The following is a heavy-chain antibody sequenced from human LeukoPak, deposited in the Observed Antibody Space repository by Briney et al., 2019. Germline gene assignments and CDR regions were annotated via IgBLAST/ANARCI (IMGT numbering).Heavy chain of an antibody. Sequence: ASVKVSCKASGGTFSSYAISWVRQAPGQGLEWMGGIIPIFGTANYAQKSQGRVTITADESTSTAYMELSSLRSEDTAVYYCARYRPGAATYYYYYGMDVWGQGTTVTVSS. D-gene: IGHD2-15*01. CDR2: IIPIFGTA. CDR3: ARYRPGAATYYYYYGMDV. V-gene: IGHV1-69*13. CDR1: GGTFSSYA. J-gene: IGHJ6*02.